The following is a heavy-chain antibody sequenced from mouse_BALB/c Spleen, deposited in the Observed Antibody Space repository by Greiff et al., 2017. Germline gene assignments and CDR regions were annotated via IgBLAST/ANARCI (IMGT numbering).Heavy chain of an antibody. V-gene: IGHV1S137*01. J-gene: IGHJ2*01. CDR2: ISTYYGDA. CDR1: GYTFTDYA. Sequence: QVQLKESGAELVRPGVSVKISCKGSGYTFTDYAMHWVKQSHAKSLEWIGVISTYYGDASYNQKFKGKATMTVDKSSSTAYMELARLTSEDSAIYYCARGSSSQYFDYWGQGTTLTVSS. D-gene: IGHD1-1*01. CDR3: ARGSSSQYFDY.